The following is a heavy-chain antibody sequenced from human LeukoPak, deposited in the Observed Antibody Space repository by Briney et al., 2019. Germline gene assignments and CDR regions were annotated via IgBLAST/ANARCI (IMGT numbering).Heavy chain of an antibody. D-gene: IGHD6-13*01. Sequence: SETLSLTCAVYGGSFSGYYWSWIRQPPRKGQGRNGEINHSESTDYNPSLKSRVTISVDTSKNQFSLKLSSVTAADTAVYYCARGLLRTYSSSWYSLGGWFDPWGQGTLVTVSS. CDR2: INHSEST. CDR1: GGSFSGYY. V-gene: IGHV4-34*01. CDR3: ARGLLRTYSSSWYSLGGWFDP. J-gene: IGHJ5*02.